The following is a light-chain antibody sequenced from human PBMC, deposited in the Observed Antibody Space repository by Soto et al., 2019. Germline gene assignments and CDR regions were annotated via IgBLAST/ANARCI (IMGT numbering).Light chain of an antibody. Sequence: QSALTQPRSVSGSPGQSVTISCTGTSSDVGGYKYVSWYQHHPGKAPKFMIYDVSKRPSGVPDRFSGSKSGNTASLTISGLQAEDEADYYCCSYAGSFTYVVFGGGTQLTVL. CDR3: CSYAGSFTYVV. CDR2: DVS. V-gene: IGLV2-11*01. J-gene: IGLJ2*01. CDR1: SSDVGGYKY.